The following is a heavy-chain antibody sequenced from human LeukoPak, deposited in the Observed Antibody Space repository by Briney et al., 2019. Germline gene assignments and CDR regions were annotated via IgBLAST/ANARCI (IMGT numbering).Heavy chain of an antibody. CDR2: INHDGTEK. CDR3: ARHEAPGTSDY. CDR1: GFTFSHYW. Sequence: PGGSLRLSCAASGFTFSHYWMSWVRQAPGKGLEWVAMINHDGTEKYYVDSVKGQFTISRDNAENSLYLQMSSLRVEDTAVYYCARHEAPGTSDYWGQGTLVPVSS. V-gene: IGHV3-7*01. J-gene: IGHJ4*02.